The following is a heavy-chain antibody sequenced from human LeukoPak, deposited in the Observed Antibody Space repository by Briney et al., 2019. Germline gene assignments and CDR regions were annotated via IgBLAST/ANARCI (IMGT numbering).Heavy chain of an antibody. J-gene: IGHJ6*02. Sequence: SETLSLTCAVYGGSFSGYYWSWIRQPPGKGLEWIGEINHSGSTNYSPSLKSRVTISVDTSKNQFSLKLSSVTAADTAVYYCARDYYYYYGMDVWGQGTTVTVSS. CDR3: ARDYYYYYGMDV. CDR2: INHSGST. V-gene: IGHV4-34*01. CDR1: GGSFSGYY.